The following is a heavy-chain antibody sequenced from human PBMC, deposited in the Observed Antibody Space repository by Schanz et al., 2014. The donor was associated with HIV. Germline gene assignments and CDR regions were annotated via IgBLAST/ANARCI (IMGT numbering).Heavy chain of an antibody. CDR1: GFSFSNFG. Sequence: QVQLVESGGGVVQPGRSLRLSCAASGFSFSNFGMHWVRQAPGKGLEWVANIKEDGSEKYHADSVKGRITISRDNSKNSLSLLIKSLRAEDAAVYYCAKDRNYYESKYRGKGNYYYYYGMDVWGQGTTVTVSS. J-gene: IGHJ6*02. D-gene: IGHD3-22*01. CDR2: IKEDGSEK. CDR3: AKDRNYYESKYRGKGNYYYYYGMDV. V-gene: IGHV3-30*18.